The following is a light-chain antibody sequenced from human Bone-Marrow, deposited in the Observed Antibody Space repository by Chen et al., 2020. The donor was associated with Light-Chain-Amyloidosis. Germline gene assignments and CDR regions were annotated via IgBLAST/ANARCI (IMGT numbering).Light chain of an antibody. CDR2: DAS. Sequence: EIVLTQSPATLSLSPGERATLSCRASQTVDSFLAWYQQKPGQAPRLLIYDASNRATGIPARISGSGSGTDFTLPISSLEPEDFAVYYCQQRSYWPPSFGQGTKVEIK. CDR1: QTVDSF. CDR3: QQRSYWPPS. V-gene: IGKV3-11*01. J-gene: IGKJ1*01.